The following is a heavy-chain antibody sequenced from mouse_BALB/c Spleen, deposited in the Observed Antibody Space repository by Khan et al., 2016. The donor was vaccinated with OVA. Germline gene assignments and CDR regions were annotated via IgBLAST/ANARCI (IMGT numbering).Heavy chain of an antibody. CDR1: GFSLSRYN. D-gene: IGHD2-14*01. Sequence: QVQLKQSGPGLVAPSQSLSITCTVSGFSLSRYNIHWVRQPPGKGLEWLGMIWGGGGTDYNSTLKSRLSISKDNSKSQVFLKMNSLQTDDTVMYYCARAYYRYDGYDAMDYWGQGTSVTVSS. J-gene: IGHJ4*01. V-gene: IGHV2-6-4*01. CDR2: IWGGGGT. CDR3: ARAYYRYDGYDAMDY.